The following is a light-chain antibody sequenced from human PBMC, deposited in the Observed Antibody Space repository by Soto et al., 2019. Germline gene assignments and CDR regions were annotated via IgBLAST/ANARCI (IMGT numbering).Light chain of an antibody. CDR2: EVT. J-gene: IGLJ2*01. CDR1: SSDIGDYNY. Sequence: QSALTQPASVSGSPGQSITISCTGTSSDIGDYNYVSWYRQHPGKAPKLIVFEVTNRPSGISSRFSGSKSGNTASLIITGLQAEDEADYYCTSYTSSDTVIFGGGTKLTVL. V-gene: IGLV2-14*01. CDR3: TSYTSSDTVI.